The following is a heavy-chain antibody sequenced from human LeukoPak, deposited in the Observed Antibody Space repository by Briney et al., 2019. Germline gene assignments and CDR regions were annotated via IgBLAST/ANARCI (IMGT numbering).Heavy chain of an antibody. J-gene: IGHJ4*02. Sequence: GGSLRLSCAASGFTFNSYNMHWVRQAPGKGLEWVSYISSTSSTIYYADSVQGRFTISRDNAKNSLYLQMNSLRDEDTAVYYCARSQGGGDNYYYSGSSPNPHYWGQGTLVTVSS. CDR2: ISSTSSTI. CDR3: ARSQGGGDNYYYSGSSPNPHY. CDR1: GFTFNSYN. V-gene: IGHV3-48*02. D-gene: IGHD3-10*01.